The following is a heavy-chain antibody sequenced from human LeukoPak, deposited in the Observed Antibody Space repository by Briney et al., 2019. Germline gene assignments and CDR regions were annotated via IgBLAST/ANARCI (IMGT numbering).Heavy chain of an antibody. Sequence: GGSLRLSCAGSGFTFSSYWMTWVRQAPGKGLEWVANIKQDGSEKYYVDSVKGRFTISRDNAKNSLYLQMNSLRAEDTAVYYCARRAAGRGTTNSYYFDYWGQGTLVTVSS. CDR1: GFTFSSYW. J-gene: IGHJ4*02. CDR3: ARRAAGRGTTNSYYFDY. D-gene: IGHD6-13*01. CDR2: IKQDGSEK. V-gene: IGHV3-7*01.